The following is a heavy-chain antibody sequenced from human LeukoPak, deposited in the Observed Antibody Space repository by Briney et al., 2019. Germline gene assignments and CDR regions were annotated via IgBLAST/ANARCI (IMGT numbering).Heavy chain of an antibody. Sequence: PGGSLRLSCAASGFTFSSYSMNWVRQAPGKGLEWVSYISSSSSTIYYPDSVKGRFTISRDNAKNSLYLQMNSLRAEDTAVYYCARDPPYYYGSGSYYFDYWGQGTLVTVSS. J-gene: IGHJ4*02. CDR3: ARDPPYYYGSGSYYFDY. D-gene: IGHD3-10*01. CDR1: GFTFSSYS. CDR2: ISSSSSTI. V-gene: IGHV3-48*01.